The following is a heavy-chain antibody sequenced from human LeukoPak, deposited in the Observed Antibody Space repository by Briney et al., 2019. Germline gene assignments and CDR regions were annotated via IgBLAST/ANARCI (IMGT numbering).Heavy chain of an antibody. CDR2: IKQNGSEK. CDR3: TVQGSGSRDF. Sequence: GGSQRLSCVAWGFTLRRYCMRWVRHAPGKGREGVANIKQNGSEKYCVDCVKARFTISRDNSKNTLCLQMNSLRAEDTALYYCTVQGSGSRDFWGQGTLVTVSS. V-gene: IGHV3-7*03. CDR1: GFTLRRYC. D-gene: IGHD6-13*01. J-gene: IGHJ4*02.